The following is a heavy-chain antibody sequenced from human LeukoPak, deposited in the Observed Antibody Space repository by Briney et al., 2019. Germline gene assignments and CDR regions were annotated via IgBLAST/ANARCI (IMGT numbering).Heavy chain of an antibody. J-gene: IGHJ4*02. CDR2: INWNGGST. CDR1: GFTFDDYG. D-gene: IGHD2-21*02. V-gene: IGHV3-20*04. CDR3: VKARMPHCGTDCLES. Sequence: PGGSLRLSCAASGFTFDDYGMSWVRQAPGKGLEWVSGINWNGGSTGYADSVKGRFTISRDNSKNTVYLQMNSLRAEDTAVYYCVKARMPHCGTDCLESWGQGTLVTVSS.